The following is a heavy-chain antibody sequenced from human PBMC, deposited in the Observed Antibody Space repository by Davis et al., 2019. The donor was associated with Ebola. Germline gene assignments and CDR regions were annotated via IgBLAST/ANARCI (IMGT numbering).Heavy chain of an antibody. V-gene: IGHV1-69*13. CDR1: GGTFSSYA. CDR2: IIPIFGTA. Sequence: SVTVSCKASGGTFSSYAISWVRQAPGQGLEWMGGIIPIFGTANYAQKFQGRVTINADESTSTAYMELSSLRSEDTAVYYCARDPAGSEDSSYYYYGMDVWGQGTTVTDSS. J-gene: IGHJ6*02. CDR3: ARDPAGSEDSSYYYYGMDV. D-gene: IGHD2-15*01.